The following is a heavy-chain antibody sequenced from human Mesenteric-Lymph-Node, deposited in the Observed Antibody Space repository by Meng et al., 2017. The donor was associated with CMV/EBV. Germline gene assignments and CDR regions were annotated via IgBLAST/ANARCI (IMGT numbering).Heavy chain of an antibody. CDR2: ISSASSYI. CDR1: GFTFRTYS. D-gene: IGHD3-3*01. CDR3: ARDKVGFYDFWSGEYFDY. Sequence: GESLKISCAGSGFTFRTYSMNWVRQAPGKGLEWVSSISSASSYIYYADSVKGRFTISRDNAKTSLYLQMNSLRAEDTAVYYCARDKVGFYDFWSGEYFDYWGKGTLVTVSS. J-gene: IGHJ4*02. V-gene: IGHV3-21*01.